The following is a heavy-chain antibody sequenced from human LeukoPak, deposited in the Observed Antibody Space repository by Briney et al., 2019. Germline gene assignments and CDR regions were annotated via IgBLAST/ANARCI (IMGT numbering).Heavy chain of an antibody. V-gene: IGHV3-53*01. D-gene: IGHD3-22*01. Sequence: PGRSLRLSCAASGFTVSSNYMSWVRQAPGKGLEWVSVIYSGNKTNYADSVKGRFTISRDNSKNTLCLQMKSLRAEDTAVYYCARGVANYYDNSGYQNWGQGTLVTVSS. CDR1: GFTVSSNY. CDR3: ARGVANYYDNSGYQN. CDR2: IYSGNKT. J-gene: IGHJ4*02.